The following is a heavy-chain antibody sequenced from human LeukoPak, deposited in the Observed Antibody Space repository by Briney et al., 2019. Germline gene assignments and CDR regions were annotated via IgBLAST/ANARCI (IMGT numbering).Heavy chain of an antibody. CDR1: GFTFSIYE. J-gene: IGHJ4*02. Sequence: PGGSLRLSCAASGFTFSIYEMNWVRQAPGKGLEWVSSISSSSVYIYYADSVKGRFTISRDNAKNSLYLQMASLRAEDTAVYYCARDVGKAYFDYWGQGTLVTVSS. CDR2: ISSSSVYI. D-gene: IGHD2-15*01. CDR3: ARDVGKAYFDY. V-gene: IGHV3-21*01.